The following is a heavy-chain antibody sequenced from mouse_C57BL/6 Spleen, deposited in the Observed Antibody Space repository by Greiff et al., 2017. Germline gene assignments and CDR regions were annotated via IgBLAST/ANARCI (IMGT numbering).Heavy chain of an antibody. CDR3: ARGDYDYEGWDFDV. CDR2: IHPTSGST. Sequence: VQLQQPGAELVKPGASVKLSCKASGYTFTSYWMHWVKQRPGQGLEWIGMIHPTSGSTNYNEKFKSKATLTVDKSSSTAYMQLSSLTSKDTAVNCCARGDYDYEGWDFDVWGTGTTVTVSA. D-gene: IGHD2-4*01. J-gene: IGHJ1*03. V-gene: IGHV1-64*01. CDR1: GYTFTSYW.